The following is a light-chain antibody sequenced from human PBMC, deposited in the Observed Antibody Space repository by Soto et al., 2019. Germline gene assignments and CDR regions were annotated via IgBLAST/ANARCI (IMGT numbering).Light chain of an antibody. V-gene: IGLV2-23*01. CDR1: SSDVGSYNL. CDR3: CSYAGTFTFVL. CDR2: EDS. Sequence: QSVLTQPASVSGSPGQSITISCTGTSSDVGSYNLVSWYQQHPGKAPILMIYEDSKRPSGVSNRFSGSKSGNTASLTISGLQAEDEADYYCCSYAGTFTFVLFGGGTKLTVL. J-gene: IGLJ2*01.